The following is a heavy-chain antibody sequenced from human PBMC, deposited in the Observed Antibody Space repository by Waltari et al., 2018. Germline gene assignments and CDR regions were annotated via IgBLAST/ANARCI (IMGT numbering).Heavy chain of an antibody. J-gene: IGHJ4*02. CDR1: GGSFSGYY. CDR2: INHSGST. Sequence: QVQLQQWGAGLLKPSETLSLTCAVYGGSFSGYYWSWIRQPPGKGLEWIGEINHSGSTNSNPSLKGRVTISVDTSKNQFSLKLSSVTAADTAVYYCARGWGLGYCSSTSCHLDYWGQGTLVTVSS. CDR3: ARGWGLGYCSSTSCHLDY. D-gene: IGHD2-2*01. V-gene: IGHV4-34*01.